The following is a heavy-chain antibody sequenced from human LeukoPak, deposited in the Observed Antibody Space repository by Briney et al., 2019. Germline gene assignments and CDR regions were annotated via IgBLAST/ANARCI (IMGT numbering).Heavy chain of an antibody. CDR3: ARGKQLVLGGALMDV. Sequence: SVKVSCKASGGTFSSYAISWVRQAPGQGLEWMGGIIPIFGTANYAQKFQGRVTITADESTSTAYMELSSLRSEDTAVYYCARGKQLVLGGALMDVWGKGTTVTVSS. V-gene: IGHV1-69*01. CDR1: GGTFSSYA. J-gene: IGHJ6*03. CDR2: IIPIFGTA. D-gene: IGHD6-6*01.